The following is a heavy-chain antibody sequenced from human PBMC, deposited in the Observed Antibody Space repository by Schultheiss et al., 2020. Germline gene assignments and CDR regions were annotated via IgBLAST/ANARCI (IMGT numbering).Heavy chain of an antibody. Sequence: GGSLRLSCAASGFTFSSYAMHWVRLSSGKGLEWVAVVAFDGGNVHYADSAKGRFTISRDNANKTLYLQMTNLRPEDTAVYYCAKDRAVPLLIDYWGQGTLVAVSS. J-gene: IGHJ4*02. V-gene: IGHV3-30*04. CDR1: GFTFSSYA. D-gene: IGHD1-26*01. CDR2: VAFDGGNV. CDR3: AKDRAVPLLIDY.